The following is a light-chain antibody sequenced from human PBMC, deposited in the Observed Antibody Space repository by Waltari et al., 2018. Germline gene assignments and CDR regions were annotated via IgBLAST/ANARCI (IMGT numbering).Light chain of an antibody. CDR1: TANIRAGYA. CDR3: QSSDGSLTL. Sequence: QSVLTQPPSVSGAPGQRVTISCTGGTANIRAGYAVHWYQQLPGTAPHPLIYGNTNRPSGVPDRFSGSKSGTSASLAIAGLQAEDEGDYYCQSSDGSLTLFGGGTRLTVL. J-gene: IGLJ2*01. V-gene: IGLV1-40*01. CDR2: GNT.